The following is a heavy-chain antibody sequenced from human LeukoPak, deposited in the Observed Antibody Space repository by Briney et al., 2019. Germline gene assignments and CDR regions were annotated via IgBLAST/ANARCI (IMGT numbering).Heavy chain of an antibody. V-gene: IGHV3-23*01. Sequence: PGGSLRLPCAASGFTFSNYAMSWVRQAPGKGLEWVSGISGSGGSTYYADSVKGRFTISRDNSKNTLYLQMSSLRGEDTAVYYCAKVSSGWSLDYWGQGTLVTVSS. D-gene: IGHD6-19*01. CDR1: GFTFSNYA. J-gene: IGHJ4*02. CDR3: AKVSSGWSLDY. CDR2: ISGSGGST.